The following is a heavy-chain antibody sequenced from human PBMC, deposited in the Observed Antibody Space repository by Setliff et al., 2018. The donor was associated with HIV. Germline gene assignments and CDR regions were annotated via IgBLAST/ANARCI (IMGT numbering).Heavy chain of an antibody. CDR1: GVSISSRNW. CDR3: AKVRDGSSPGFHH. J-gene: IGHJ1*01. Sequence: SETLSLTCAVSGVSISSRNWWSWVRQPPGKGLEWIGEINYSGNTNYNPSLKTRVTISVDKSKNQFSLKLTSVTAADTAVYYCAKVRDGSSPGFHHWGQGTLVTVSS. CDR2: INYSGNT. V-gene: IGHV4-4*02. D-gene: IGHD6-13*01.